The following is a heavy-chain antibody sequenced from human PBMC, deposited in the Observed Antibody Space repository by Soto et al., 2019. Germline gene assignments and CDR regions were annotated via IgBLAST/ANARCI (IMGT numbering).Heavy chain of an antibody. CDR2: ISSSSSYI. J-gene: IGHJ6*02. D-gene: IGHD3-10*01. CDR3: AREGGYYGSGSYPYYYYGMDV. V-gene: IGHV3-21*01. Sequence: PGGSLRLSCAASGFTFSSYSMNRVRQAPGKGLEWVSSISSSSSYIYYADSVKGRFTISRDNAKNSLYLQMNSLRAEDTAVYYCAREGGYYGSGSYPYYYYGMDVWGQGTTVTVSS. CDR1: GFTFSSYS.